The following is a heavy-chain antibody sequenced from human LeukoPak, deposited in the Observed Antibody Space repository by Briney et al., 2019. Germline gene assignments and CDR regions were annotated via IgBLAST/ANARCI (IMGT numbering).Heavy chain of an antibody. CDR2: ISGGGGST. D-gene: IGHD6-19*01. V-gene: IGHV3-23*01. CDR3: AKDRSGWSKGLDV. Sequence: PGGSLRLSCAASGFTFTSYSMNWVRQAPGKGLEWVSTISGGGGSTYYADSVKGRFTISRDNSKNTLYLQMSSLRVEDTAVYHCAKDRSGWSKGLDVWGQGTTVTVSS. J-gene: IGHJ6*02. CDR1: GFTFTSYS.